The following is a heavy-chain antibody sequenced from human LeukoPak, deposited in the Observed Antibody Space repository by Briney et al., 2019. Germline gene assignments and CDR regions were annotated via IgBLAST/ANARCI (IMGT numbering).Heavy chain of an antibody. J-gene: IGHJ4*02. Sequence: QPGGSLRLSCAASRFTFSRYWMHWVRQAPGKGLVWVSRINSDGISTSYADSVKGRFTTSRDNAKNTLYLQMESLRAEDTAVYYCARDGNYYDSSGSADYWGQGTLVTVSS. CDR2: INSDGIST. CDR3: ARDGNYYDSSGSADY. D-gene: IGHD3-22*01. CDR1: RFTFSRYW. V-gene: IGHV3-74*01.